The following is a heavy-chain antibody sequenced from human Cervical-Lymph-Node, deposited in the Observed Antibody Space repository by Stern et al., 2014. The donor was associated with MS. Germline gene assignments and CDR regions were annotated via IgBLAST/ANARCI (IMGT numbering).Heavy chain of an antibody. CDR1: GFIFSNYA. CDR2: VPSDGANT. J-gene: IGHJ3*02. Sequence: VQLVESGGGVVQPGRSLRLSCAASGFIFSNYAMHWVRQPPGEGLEWVAVVPSDGANTYFADSVKGRFTISRDNSKNTLYLQMNSLKIEDTAIYYCASQIWGQGTMVTVSS. CDR3: ASQI. V-gene: IGHV3-30*01.